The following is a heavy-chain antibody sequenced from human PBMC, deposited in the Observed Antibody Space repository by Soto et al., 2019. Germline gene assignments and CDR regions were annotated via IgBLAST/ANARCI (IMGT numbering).Heavy chain of an antibody. CDR2: ISSSGSTI. D-gene: IGHD6-6*01. CDR1: GFTFSDYY. V-gene: IGHV3-11*04. CDR3: ARDEAARMDGGKLALYYMDV. J-gene: IGHJ6*03. Sequence: QVQLVESGGGLVKPGGSLRLSCAASGFTFSDYYMSWIRQAPGKGLEWVSYISSSGSTIYYADSVKGRFTSSRDNAKNSLSLQMNSLRAEDTAVNYCARDEAARMDGGKLALYYMDVWGNGTTVTVSS.